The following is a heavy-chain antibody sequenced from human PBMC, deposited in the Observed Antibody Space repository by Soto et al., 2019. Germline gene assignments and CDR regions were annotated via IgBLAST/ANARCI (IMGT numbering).Heavy chain of an antibody. D-gene: IGHD3-22*01. CDR1: GFTFSSYA. J-gene: IGHJ4*02. V-gene: IGHV3-23*01. Sequence: GGSLRLSCAASGFTFSSYAMSWVRQAPGKGLEWVSAISGSGGSTYYADSVKGRFTISRDNSKNTLYLQMNSLRAEDTAVYYCARPGDYDSSGYYAQAVDYWGQGTLVTVSS. CDR2: ISGSGGST. CDR3: ARPGDYDSSGYYAQAVDY.